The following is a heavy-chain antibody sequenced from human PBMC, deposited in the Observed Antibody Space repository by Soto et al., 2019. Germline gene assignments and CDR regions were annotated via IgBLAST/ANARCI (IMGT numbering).Heavy chain of an antibody. J-gene: IGHJ6*02. V-gene: IGHV5-10-1*01. CDR3: ARVGHDYSNSGMDV. CDR2: IDPSDSRT. Sequence: GESLKISCKGSGFSLSSYWINGVRQMPGKGLEWMGKIDPSDSRTTYSPSFQGHVTISVDKSISTAYLQWSSVKASDTAMYYCARVGHDYSNSGMDVWGQGTTVTVSS. CDR1: GFSLSSYW. D-gene: IGHD4-4*01.